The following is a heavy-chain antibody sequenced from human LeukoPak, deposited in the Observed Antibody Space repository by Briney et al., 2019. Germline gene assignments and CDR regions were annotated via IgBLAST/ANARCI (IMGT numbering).Heavy chain of an antibody. CDR1: GFTFSSYA. CDR2: ISYDGSNK. D-gene: IGHD3-9*01. CDR3: AREVVIFPDYYYYGMDV. V-gene: IGHV3-30-3*01. J-gene: IGHJ6*02. Sequence: GGSLRLSCAASGFTFSSYAMHWVRQAPGKGLEWVAVISYDGSNKYYADSVEGRFTISRDNAKNLLFLEMNSLRADDTAVYYCAREVVIFPDYYYYGMDVWGQGTTVTVSS.